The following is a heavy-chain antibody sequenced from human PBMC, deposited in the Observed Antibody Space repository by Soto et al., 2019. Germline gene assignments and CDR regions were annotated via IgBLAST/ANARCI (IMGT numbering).Heavy chain of an antibody. D-gene: IGHD1-26*01. V-gene: IGHV3-23*01. Sequence: EVQLLESGGGLVQPGGSLRLSCAASGFTFSSYAMRWVRQAPVKGLEWVSAISGSGGSTYYADSVKGRFTISRDNSKNTLYLQMNSLRAEDTAVYYCGRLGSGSYYDYWGQGTLVFVSS. CDR2: ISGSGGST. J-gene: IGHJ4*02. CDR3: GRLGSGSYYDY. CDR1: GFTFSSYA.